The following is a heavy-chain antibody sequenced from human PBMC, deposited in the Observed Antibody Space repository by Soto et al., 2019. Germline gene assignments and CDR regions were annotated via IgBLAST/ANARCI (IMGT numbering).Heavy chain of an antibody. Sequence: GGSLRLSCAASGFTFSSYGMHRVRQAPGKGLEWVAVIWYDGSNKYYADSVKGRFTISRDNSKNTLYLQMNSLRAEDTAVYYCARDTVSGGDYYYGMDVWGQGTTVTVSS. CDR2: IWYDGSNK. CDR1: GFTFSSYG. D-gene: IGHD2-15*01. CDR3: ARDTVSGGDYYYGMDV. J-gene: IGHJ6*02. V-gene: IGHV3-33*01.